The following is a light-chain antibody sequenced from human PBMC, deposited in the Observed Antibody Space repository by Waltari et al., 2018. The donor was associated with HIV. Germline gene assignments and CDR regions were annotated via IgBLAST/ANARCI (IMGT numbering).Light chain of an antibody. J-gene: IGLJ1*01. CDR2: DGS. V-gene: IGLV3-21*02. CDR1: NIGRKR. Sequence: SYVLTQPPSVSVAPGQTARITCGGNNIGRKRVHWYQQKAGQAPVLVVYDGSDRPSGIPERFSGSKSGNTATLTISRVEAGDEADYYCHVWDRSSDHHVFGTGTKVTVL. CDR3: HVWDRSSDHHV.